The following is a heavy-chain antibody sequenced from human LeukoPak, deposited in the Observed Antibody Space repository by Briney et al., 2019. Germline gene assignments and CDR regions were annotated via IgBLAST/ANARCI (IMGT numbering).Heavy chain of an antibody. Sequence: ASVKVSCTASAYTFTSYGISWVRQAPGQGLEWMGWISAYNGNTDYAQKLQGRVTMTTDTSTSTAYMELRSLRSDDTAVYYCARDQGGSSSWFPPAYYYYYGMDVWGQGTTVTVSS. V-gene: IGHV1-18*01. CDR1: AYTFTSYG. J-gene: IGHJ6*02. D-gene: IGHD6-13*01. CDR2: ISAYNGNT. CDR3: ARDQGGSSSWFPPAYYYYYGMDV.